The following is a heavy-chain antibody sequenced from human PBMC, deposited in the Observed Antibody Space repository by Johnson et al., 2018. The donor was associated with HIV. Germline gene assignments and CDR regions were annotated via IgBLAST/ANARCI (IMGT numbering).Heavy chain of an antibody. V-gene: IGHV3-30*02. Sequence: QVQLVESGGGVVQPGGSLRLSCAASGFTFSSYGMHWVRQAPGKGLEWVAFIRYDGSNKYSADSVKGRFTISRDNSKNTLYLQMNSLRAEDTAVYYCAKQWGVRANGDQENDAFDIWGQGTMVTVSS. CDR3: AKQWGVRANGDQENDAFDI. CDR1: GFTFSSYG. D-gene: IGHD4-17*01. J-gene: IGHJ3*02. CDR2: IRYDGSNK.